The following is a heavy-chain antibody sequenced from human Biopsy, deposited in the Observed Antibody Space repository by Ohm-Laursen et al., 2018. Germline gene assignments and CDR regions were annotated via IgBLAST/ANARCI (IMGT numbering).Heavy chain of an antibody. J-gene: IGHJ6*02. CDR2: IKSDSSTI. CDR1: GFRFSGYH. D-gene: IGHD3-10*01. Sequence: GSLRLSCTASGFRFSGYHMNWVRQAPGKGLEWLSYIKSDSSTIYYADSVKGRFTISRDNAKNSLYLQMNSLRAEDTAVYYCARSRGSSGIATIYYYGMDVWGQGTTVTVSS. V-gene: IGHV3-48*01. CDR3: ARSRGSSGIATIYYYGMDV.